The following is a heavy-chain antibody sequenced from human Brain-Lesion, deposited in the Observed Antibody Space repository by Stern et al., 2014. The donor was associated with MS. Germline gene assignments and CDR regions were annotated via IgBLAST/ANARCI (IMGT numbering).Heavy chain of an antibody. V-gene: IGHV4-39*01. CDR1: GGSISSSSYY. Sequence: QLVESGPGLVKPSETLSLTCTVSGGSISSSSYYWGWIRQPPGKGLEWIGSIYYRGSTYYNPSLKSRVTISMDTSKNQFSLRLSSVTAADTAVYFCAKLWLGELPESPFDYWGQGTLVTASS. D-gene: IGHD3-10*01. CDR3: AKLWLGELPESPFDY. J-gene: IGHJ4*02. CDR2: IYYRGST.